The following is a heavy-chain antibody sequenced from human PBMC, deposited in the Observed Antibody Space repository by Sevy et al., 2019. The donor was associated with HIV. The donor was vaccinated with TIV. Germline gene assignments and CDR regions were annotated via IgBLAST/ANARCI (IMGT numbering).Heavy chain of an antibody. Sequence: GGSLRLSCAASGFTFSSYAMSWVRQPPGKGLEWVSAISGSGISTYYADSVKGRFTISRDNSKNTLYLQMNNLRAEDTAVFYCAKGIGYSGYETDYWGQGTLVTVSS. CDR1: GFTFSSYA. V-gene: IGHV3-23*01. J-gene: IGHJ4*02. D-gene: IGHD5-12*01. CDR2: ISGSGIST. CDR3: AKGIGYSGYETDY.